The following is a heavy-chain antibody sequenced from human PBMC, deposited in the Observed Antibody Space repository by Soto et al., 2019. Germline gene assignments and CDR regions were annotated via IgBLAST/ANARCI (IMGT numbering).Heavy chain of an antibody. V-gene: IGHV4-34*01. Sequence: SETRSLTCAVYDGSFSGYYWSWIRQPPGKGLEWIGEINHIGSTNYNPSLKSRVTISVDTSKTQFSVKLRSVTDADTAVYYCASSTTVTNYYYYYGMDVWGQGTTVTVSS. D-gene: IGHD4-17*01. CDR1: DGSFSGYY. CDR2: INHIGST. CDR3: ASSTTVTNYYYYYGMDV. J-gene: IGHJ6*02.